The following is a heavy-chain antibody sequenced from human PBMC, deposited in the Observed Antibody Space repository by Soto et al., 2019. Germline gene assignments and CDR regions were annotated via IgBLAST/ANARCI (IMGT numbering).Heavy chain of an antibody. CDR1: GYTFTSYG. V-gene: IGHV1-18*01. CDR2: ISAYNGNT. CDR3: ARDLNYGDYVLNFDI. Sequence: ASVKVSCKASGYTFTSYGISWVRQAPGQGLEGMGWISAYNGNTNYAQKLQGRVTMTTDTPTSTAYMERRSLRSDDTAVYYCARDLNYGDYVLNFDIWGQGTMVTVSS. J-gene: IGHJ3*02. D-gene: IGHD4-17*01.